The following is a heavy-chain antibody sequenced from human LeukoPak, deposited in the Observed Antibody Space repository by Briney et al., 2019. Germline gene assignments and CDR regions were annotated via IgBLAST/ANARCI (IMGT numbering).Heavy chain of an antibody. CDR1: GFTFSSYA. V-gene: IGHV3-23*01. CDR3: AKDPPQLAYCGGDCTYYYYGMDV. D-gene: IGHD2-21*02. CDR2: ISGSGDNT. J-gene: IGHJ6*02. Sequence: PGGSLRPSCAASGFTFSSYAMSWVRQAPGKGLEWVSAISGSGDNTYYADSVKGRFTISRDNPENTLYLQMNSLRAEDTAVYYCAKDPPQLAYCGGDCTYYYYGMDVWGQGTTVTVSS.